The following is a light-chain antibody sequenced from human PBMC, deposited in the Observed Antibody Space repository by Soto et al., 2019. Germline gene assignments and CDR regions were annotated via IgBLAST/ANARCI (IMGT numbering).Light chain of an antibody. CDR2: KAS. V-gene: IGKV1-5*03. CDR1: QSISSW. Sequence: DTQMTQSPSTLSASVGDRVTITCRASQSISSWLTWYQQKPGKAPKVLIYKASSLQSGVPSRFSGSGSGTDFTLTISSLQPDDFATYYCLQYHSYPYTFGQGTKLEIK. J-gene: IGKJ2*01. CDR3: LQYHSYPYT.